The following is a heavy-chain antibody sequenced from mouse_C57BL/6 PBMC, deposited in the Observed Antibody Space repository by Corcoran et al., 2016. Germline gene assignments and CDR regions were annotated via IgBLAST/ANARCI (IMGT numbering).Heavy chain of an antibody. Sequence: EVQLQQSGPELVKPGASVKISCKASGYTFTDYYMNWVKQSHGKSLEWIGDINPNNGGTSYNQKFKGKATLTVDKSSSTAYMELRSLTSEDSAVYYCARQEGDYYAMDYWGQGTSVTVSS. V-gene: IGHV1-26*01. CDR3: ARQEGDYYAMDY. CDR2: INPNNGGT. J-gene: IGHJ4*01. CDR1: GYTFTDYY.